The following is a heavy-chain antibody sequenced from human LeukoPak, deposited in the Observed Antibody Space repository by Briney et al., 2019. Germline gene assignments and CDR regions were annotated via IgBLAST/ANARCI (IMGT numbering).Heavy chain of an antibody. CDR2: ISSSSYI. Sequence: GGSLRLSCAASGFTFSSYSMNWVRQAPGKGLEWVSSISSSSYIYYADSVKGRFTISRDNAKNSLYLQMNSLRAEDTALYYCAKDAGTGIGVAGASDYWGQGTLVTVSS. D-gene: IGHD6-19*01. CDR3: AKDAGTGIGVAGASDY. CDR1: GFTFSSYS. J-gene: IGHJ4*02. V-gene: IGHV3-21*04.